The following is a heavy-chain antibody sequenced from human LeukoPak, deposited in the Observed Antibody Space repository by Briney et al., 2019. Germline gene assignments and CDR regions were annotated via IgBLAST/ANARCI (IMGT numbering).Heavy chain of an antibody. CDR1: GFTFSTYT. CDR3: AKAAFSRTSYFDY. J-gene: IGHJ4*02. D-gene: IGHD3-3*02. CDR2: ISGSGGNT. V-gene: IGHV3-23*01. Sequence: GGSLRLSCAASGFTFSTYTVSWVRQAPGKGLEWVSAISGSGGNTYYADSVRGRFTISRDNSKNTLYLQMDSLRADDTAVYYCAKAAFSRTSYFDYWGQGTLVTASS.